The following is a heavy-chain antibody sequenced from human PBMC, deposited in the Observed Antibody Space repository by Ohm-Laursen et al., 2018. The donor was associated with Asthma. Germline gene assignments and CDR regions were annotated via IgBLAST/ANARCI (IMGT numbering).Heavy chain of an antibody. CDR2: ISAGGDTT. J-gene: IGHJ6*02. V-gene: IGHV3-23*01. CDR3: ATWTGNYPLDV. Sequence: SLRLSCSASGFSYSSYAMTWVRQAPGQGLEWLACISAGGDTTYYADSVKGRFTISRDNSKNTPYLLLNSLRADGTAVYYCATWTGNYPLDVWGQGTKVTVSS. CDR1: GFSYSSYA. D-gene: IGHD3/OR15-3a*01.